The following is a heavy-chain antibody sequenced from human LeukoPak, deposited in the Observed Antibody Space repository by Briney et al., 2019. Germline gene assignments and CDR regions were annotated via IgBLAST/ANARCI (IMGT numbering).Heavy chain of an antibody. CDR2: IVPIFGTA. Sequence: GASVKVSCKASGGTFSSYAISWVRQAPGQGLEWMGGIVPIFGTANYAQKFQGRVTITADESRSTAYVELSSLRSEDTAVYYCARDREYSSGWYLPKYNWFDPWGQGTLVTVSS. V-gene: IGHV1-69*01. J-gene: IGHJ5*02. D-gene: IGHD6-19*01. CDR3: ARDREYSSGWYLPKYNWFDP. CDR1: GGTFSSYA.